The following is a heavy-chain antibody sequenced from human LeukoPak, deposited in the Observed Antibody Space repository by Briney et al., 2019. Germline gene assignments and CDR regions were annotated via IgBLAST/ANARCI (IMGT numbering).Heavy chain of an antibody. CDR1: GFTFSSYA. CDR2: ISYDGSNK. V-gene: IGHV3-30-3*01. J-gene: IGHJ2*01. CDR3: ARDGPPLLVTYPNWYFDL. D-gene: IGHD3-9*01. Sequence: GGSLRLSCAASGFTFSSYAMHWVRHAPGKGLEWVAVISYDGSNKYYADSVKGRFTISRDNSKNTLYLQMNSLRAEDTAVYYCARDGPPLLVTYPNWYFDLWGRGTLVTVSS.